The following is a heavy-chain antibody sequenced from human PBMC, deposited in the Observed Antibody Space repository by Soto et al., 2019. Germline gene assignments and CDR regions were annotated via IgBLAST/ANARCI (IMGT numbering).Heavy chain of an antibody. V-gene: IGHV4-34*01. D-gene: IGHD3-10*02. CDR2: INHSGNT. CDR1: GGSFSGYY. Sequence: PSETLSLTCAVYGGSFSGYYWSWIRQPPGKGLECIGEINHSGNTNYNPSLKSRVTISVDTSKNQFSLKLSSVTAADTSVYYCARGRTRRYYYYGMDVWGQGTTVTVSS. J-gene: IGHJ6*02. CDR3: ARGRTRRYYYYGMDV.